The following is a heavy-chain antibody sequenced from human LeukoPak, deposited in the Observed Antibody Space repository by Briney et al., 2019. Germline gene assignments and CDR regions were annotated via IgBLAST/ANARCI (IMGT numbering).Heavy chain of an antibody. J-gene: IGHJ4*02. CDR2: ISGSGSTI. Sequence: GGSLRLSCAASGFTFSDYYMSWIRQAPGKGLEWVSYISGSGSTIYYADSVKGRFTISRDNAKNSLYLQMNSLRAEDTAVYYCASISGSYYSDDFDYWGQGTLVTVSS. V-gene: IGHV3-11*01. CDR1: GFTFSDYY. CDR3: ASISGSYYSDDFDY. D-gene: IGHD1-26*01.